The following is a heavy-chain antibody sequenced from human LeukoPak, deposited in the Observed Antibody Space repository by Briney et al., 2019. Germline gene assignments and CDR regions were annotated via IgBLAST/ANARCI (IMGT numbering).Heavy chain of an antibody. CDR2: IYHRGLT. Sequence: SETLSLTCGVSGGSISSENWWSWVRQAPGKGPEWIAEIYHRGLTNYSPSLRSRVIISMDKSRNQFSLQLSSVTAADTAVYFCARGGGYYFDYWGQGALATVSS. D-gene: IGHD3-16*01. V-gene: IGHV4-4*02. J-gene: IGHJ4*02. CDR1: GGSISSENW. CDR3: ARGGGYYFDY.